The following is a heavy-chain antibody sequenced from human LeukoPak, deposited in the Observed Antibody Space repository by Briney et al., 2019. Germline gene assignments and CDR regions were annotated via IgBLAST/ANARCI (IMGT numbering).Heavy chain of an antibody. J-gene: IGHJ4*02. Sequence: PSETLSLTCTVSGGSISSYYWSWIRQTPGKGLEWIGYIYYSGSTNYNPSLKSRVTISVDTSKNQFSLKLSSVTAADTAVYYCARQGYSSGYIDYWGQGTLVTVSS. V-gene: IGHV4-59*08. D-gene: IGHD6-19*01. CDR2: IYYSGST. CDR3: ARQGYSSGYIDY. CDR1: GGSISSYY.